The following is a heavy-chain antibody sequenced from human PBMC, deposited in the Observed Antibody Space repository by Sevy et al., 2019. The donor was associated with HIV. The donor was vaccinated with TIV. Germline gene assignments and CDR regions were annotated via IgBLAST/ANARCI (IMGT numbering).Heavy chain of an antibody. D-gene: IGHD3-10*01. CDR3: ARCRSKVMVRGVQPPDY. CDR1: GGSFSGYY. V-gene: IGHV4-34*01. Sequence: SDTLSLTCAVYGGSFSGYYWSWIRQPPGKGLEWIGEINHSGSTNYNPSLKSRVTISVDTSKNQFSLKLSSVTAADTAVYYCARCRSKVMVRGVQPPDYWGQGTLVTVSS. J-gene: IGHJ4*02. CDR2: INHSGST.